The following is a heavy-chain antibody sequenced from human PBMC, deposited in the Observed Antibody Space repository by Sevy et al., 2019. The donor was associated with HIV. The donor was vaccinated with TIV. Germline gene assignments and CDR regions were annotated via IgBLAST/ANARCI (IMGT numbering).Heavy chain of an antibody. D-gene: IGHD4-17*01. CDR1: GFTFSSYE. V-gene: IGHV3-48*03. CDR3: ARDLPPSATTVAHFDY. CDR2: IRNSGTTI. Sequence: EGSLRLSCAASGFTFSSYEMNWVRQAPGKELEWVSYIRNSGTTISYSDSVRGRFSISRDNARNSLYLQMNSLRAEDTAVYYCARDLPPSATTVAHFDYWGQGTLVTVSS. J-gene: IGHJ4*02.